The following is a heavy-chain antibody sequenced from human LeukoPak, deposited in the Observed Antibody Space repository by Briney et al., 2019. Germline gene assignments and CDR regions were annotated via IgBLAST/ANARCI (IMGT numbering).Heavy chain of an antibody. Sequence: GASVKVSFKACGGTFSSYAISWVRQAPGQGLEWMGGIIPIFGTANYAQKFQGRVTITADESTSTAYMELSSLRSEDTAVYYCAREFYSGSYWGSHDAFDIWGQGTMVTVSS. CDR2: IIPIFGTA. CDR3: AREFYSGSYWGSHDAFDI. V-gene: IGHV1-69*13. J-gene: IGHJ3*02. D-gene: IGHD1-26*01. CDR1: GGTFSSYA.